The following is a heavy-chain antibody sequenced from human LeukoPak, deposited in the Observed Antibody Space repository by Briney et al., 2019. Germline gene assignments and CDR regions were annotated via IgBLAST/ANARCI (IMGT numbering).Heavy chain of an antibody. CDR2: INPNSGGT. CDR3: ARDRGPDWWGSFDF. D-gene: IGHD3-16*01. CDR1: GYTFTGHY. V-gene: IGHV1-2*02. Sequence: ASVKVSCKASGYTFTGHYMHWVRQAPGQGLEWMGWINPNSGGTNYEQKFQGRVTMTRDTSSSTVYVELSRLTSDDTAVYYCARDRGPDWWGSFDFRGQGTLVTVSS. J-gene: IGHJ4*02.